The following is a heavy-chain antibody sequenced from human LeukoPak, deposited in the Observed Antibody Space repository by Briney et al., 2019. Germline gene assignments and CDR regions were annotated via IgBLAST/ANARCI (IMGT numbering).Heavy chain of an antibody. J-gene: IGHJ6*03. V-gene: IGHV3-21*01. CDR3: ARDEDTMVRGVWYYYMDV. D-gene: IGHD3-10*01. CDR1: GFTFSSYS. CDR2: ISSSSSYI. Sequence: PGGTLRLSCAASGFTFSSYSMNWVRQAPGKGLEWVSSISSSSSYIYYADSVKGRFTISRDNAKNSLYLQMNSLRAEDTAVYYCARDEDTMVRGVWYYYMDVWGKGTTVTVSS.